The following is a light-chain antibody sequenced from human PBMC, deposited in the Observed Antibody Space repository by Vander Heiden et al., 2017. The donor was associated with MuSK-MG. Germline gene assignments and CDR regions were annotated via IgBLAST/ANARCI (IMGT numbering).Light chain of an antibody. CDR1: QSISSY. CDR3: QQSDSTPRT. CDR2: AAS. J-gene: IGKJ1*01. V-gene: IGKV1-39*01. Sequence: DIQMTQSPSSLSASVGDRVTITCRASQSISSYLNWYQHKPGKAPKLLIYAASSLQSGVPSRFSGSGSGTDFTLTISRLQPADLATYYCQQSDSTPRTFGQGTKVEIK.